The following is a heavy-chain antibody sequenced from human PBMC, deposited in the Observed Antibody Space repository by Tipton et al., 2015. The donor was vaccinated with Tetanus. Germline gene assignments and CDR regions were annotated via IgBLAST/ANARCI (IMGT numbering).Heavy chain of an antibody. D-gene: IGHD3-3*01. J-gene: IGHJ4*02. CDR2: ISYDGSNK. CDR3: AKDTVYDFWSGYFRNPDY. Sequence: SLRLSCAASGFTFSSYGMHWVRQAPGKGLEWVAVISYDGSNKYYADSVKGRFTISRDNSKNTLYLQMNSLRAEDTAVYYCAKDTVYDFWSGYFRNPDYWGQGTLVTVSS. V-gene: IGHV3-30*18. CDR1: GFTFSSYG.